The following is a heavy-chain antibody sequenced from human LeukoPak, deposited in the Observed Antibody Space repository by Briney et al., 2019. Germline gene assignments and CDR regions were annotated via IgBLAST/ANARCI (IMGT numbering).Heavy chain of an antibody. V-gene: IGHV1-69*13. D-gene: IGHD3-10*01. CDR3: ARDGEGYYGSGSYYTLWFDH. CDR1: GGTFSSYA. J-gene: IGHJ5*02. Sequence: GASVKVSCKASGGTFSSYAISWVRLAPGQGLEWMGGIIPIFGTANYAQKFQGRVTITADESTSTAYMELSSLRSEDTAVYYCARDGEGYYGSGSYYTLWFDHWGQGTLVTVSS. CDR2: IIPIFGTA.